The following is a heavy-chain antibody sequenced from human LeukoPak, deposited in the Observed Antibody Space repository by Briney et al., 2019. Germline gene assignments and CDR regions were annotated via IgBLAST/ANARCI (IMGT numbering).Heavy chain of an antibody. CDR3: ARGCGGDCYFFDY. D-gene: IGHD2-21*02. CDR1: GFTFSSYS. V-gene: IGHV3-21*01. Sequence: PGGSLRLSCAASGFTFSSYSMNWVRQAPEKGLEWVSSISSSSSYIYYADSVKGRFTISRDNAKNSLYLQMNSLRAEDTAVYYCARGCGGDCYFFDYWGQGTLVTVSS. CDR2: ISSSSSYI. J-gene: IGHJ4*02.